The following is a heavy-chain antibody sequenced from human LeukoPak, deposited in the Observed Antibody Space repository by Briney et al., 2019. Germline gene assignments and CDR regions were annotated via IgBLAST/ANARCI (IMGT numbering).Heavy chain of an antibody. V-gene: IGHV4-61*02. CDR1: GGSISSGSYY. Sequence: PSQTLSLTCIVSGGSISSGSYYWSWIRQPAGKGLEWIGRIYTSGSTNYNPSLKSRVTTSVDTPKNQFALKLSSVTAADTAVYYCARERLSNWFDPWGQGTLVTVSS. J-gene: IGHJ5*02. CDR2: IYTSGST. D-gene: IGHD3-16*02. CDR3: ARERLSNWFDP.